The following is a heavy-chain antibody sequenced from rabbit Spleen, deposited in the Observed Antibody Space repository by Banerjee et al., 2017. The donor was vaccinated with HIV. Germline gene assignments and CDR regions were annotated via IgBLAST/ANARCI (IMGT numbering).Heavy chain of an antibody. Sequence: QSLEESGGGLVKPEGSLTLTCTASGFSFSNKVVMCWVRQAPGKGLEWIACINGITGKAVYASWAKGRFAFSKTSSTTVTLQMTSLTAADTATYFCARDLASVVGWNFNLWGQGTLVTVS. D-gene: IGHD3-1*01. CDR3: ARDLASVVGWNFNL. V-gene: IGHV1S40*01. CDR2: INGITGKA. CDR1: GFSFSNKVV. J-gene: IGHJ4*01.